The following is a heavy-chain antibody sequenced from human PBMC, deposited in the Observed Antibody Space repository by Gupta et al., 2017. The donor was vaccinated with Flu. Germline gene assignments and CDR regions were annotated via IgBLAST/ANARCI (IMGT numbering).Heavy chain of an antibody. CDR1: GGSFSGYY. CDR2: INHSGST. V-gene: IGHV4-34*01. J-gene: IGHJ5*02. Sequence: QVQLQQWGAGLLKPSETLSLTCAVYGGSFSGYYWSWIRQPPGKGLEWIGEINHSGSTNYNPSLKSRGTISVDTSKNQFSLKLSSVTAADTAVYYCARGHDCSGGSCYSEGAWFDPWGQGTLVTVSS. D-gene: IGHD2-15*01. CDR3: ARGHDCSGGSCYSEGAWFDP.